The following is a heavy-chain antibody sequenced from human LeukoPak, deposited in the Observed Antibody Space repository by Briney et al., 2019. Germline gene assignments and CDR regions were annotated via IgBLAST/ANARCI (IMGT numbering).Heavy chain of an antibody. D-gene: IGHD1-26*01. V-gene: IGHV3-21*01. CDR1: GFTFSSYS. J-gene: IGHJ4*02. Sequence: GGSLRLSCAASGFTFSSYSMNWVRQAPGKGLEWVSSISSSSSYIYYADSVKGRFTISRDNAKNSLYLQMNSLRAEDTAVYYCASYLGATRSFDYWGQGTLVTVSS. CDR2: ISSSSSYI. CDR3: ASYLGATRSFDY.